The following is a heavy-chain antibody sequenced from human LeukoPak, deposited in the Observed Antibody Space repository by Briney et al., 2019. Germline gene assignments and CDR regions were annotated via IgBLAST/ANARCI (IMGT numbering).Heavy chain of an antibody. V-gene: IGHV3-66*01. Sequence: PGGSLRLSCAASGFTVSSNYMSWVRQAPGKGLEWVSVIYSGGSTYYADSVKGRFTISRDNSKNTLYLQMNSLRAEDTAVYYCARSPEGCSGGSCYNPPDYWGRGTLVTVSS. D-gene: IGHD2-15*01. CDR3: ARSPEGCSGGSCYNPPDY. CDR1: GFTVSSNY. J-gene: IGHJ4*02. CDR2: IYSGGST.